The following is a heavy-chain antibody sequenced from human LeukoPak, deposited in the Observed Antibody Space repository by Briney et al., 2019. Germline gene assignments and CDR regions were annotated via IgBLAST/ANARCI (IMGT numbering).Heavy chain of an antibody. V-gene: IGHV3-7*01. CDR1: GFTHSSYW. Sequence: GGSLRLSCAASGFTHSSYWMSLVRQASGKGLEWVANIKQDGSEKYYVDSVKGRFTISRDNAKNSLYLQMNSLRAEDTAVYYCARDYGDYVRYWGQGTLVTVSS. CDR3: ARDYGDYVRY. J-gene: IGHJ4*02. CDR2: IKQDGSEK. D-gene: IGHD4-17*01.